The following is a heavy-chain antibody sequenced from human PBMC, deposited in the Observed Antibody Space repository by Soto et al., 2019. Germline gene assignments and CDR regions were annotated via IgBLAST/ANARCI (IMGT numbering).Heavy chain of an antibody. J-gene: IGHJ3*02. V-gene: IGHV1-18*01. CDR1: GYTFTSYG. D-gene: IGHD6-13*01. Sequence: ASVKVSCKASGYTFTSYGISWVRQAPGQGLERMGWISAYNGNTNYAQKLQGRVTMTTDTSTSTAYMELSSLRSDDTAVYYCATLLIAAAGYDAFDIWGQGTMVTVSS. CDR2: ISAYNGNT. CDR3: ATLLIAAAGYDAFDI.